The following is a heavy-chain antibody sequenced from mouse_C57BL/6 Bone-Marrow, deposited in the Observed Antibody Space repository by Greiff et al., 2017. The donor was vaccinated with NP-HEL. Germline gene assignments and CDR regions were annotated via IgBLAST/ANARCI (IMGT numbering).Heavy chain of an antibody. CDR3: TRPYYYGSSYYFDY. J-gene: IGHJ2*01. CDR1: GYTFTDYE. Sequence: VQRVESGAELVRPGASVTLSCKASGYTFTDYEMHWVKQTPVHGLEWIGAIDPETGGTAYNQKFKGKAILTADKSSSTAYMELRSLTSEDSAVYYCTRPYYYGSSYYFDYWGQGTTLTVSS. CDR2: IDPETGGT. V-gene: IGHV1-15*01. D-gene: IGHD1-1*01.